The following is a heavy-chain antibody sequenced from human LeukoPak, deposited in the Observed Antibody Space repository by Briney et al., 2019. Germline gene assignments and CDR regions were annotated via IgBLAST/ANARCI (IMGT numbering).Heavy chain of an antibody. CDR3: ATPGGYCSGGSCHLN. Sequence: PSETLSLTCAVYGGSFSGYHWSWIRQPPGKGLEWIGEINHSGSTNYNPSLKSRVTISVDTSKNQFSLKLSSVTAADTAVYYCATPGGYCSGGSCHLNWGQGTLVTVSS. V-gene: IGHV4-34*01. D-gene: IGHD2-15*01. CDR2: INHSGST. J-gene: IGHJ4*02. CDR1: GGSFSGYH.